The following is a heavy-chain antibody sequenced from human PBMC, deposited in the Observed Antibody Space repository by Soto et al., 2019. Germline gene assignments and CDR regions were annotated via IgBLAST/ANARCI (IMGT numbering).Heavy chain of an antibody. V-gene: IGHV1-69*01. D-gene: IGHD3-10*01. J-gene: IGHJ6*02. CDR3: AKSKYGSGSYSNYYYYGMDV. Sequence: QVQLVQSGAEVKKPGSSVKVSCKASGGTFSSYAISWVRQAPGQGLEWMGGVIPIFGTANYAQKFQGRVTITADESTSTAYMELSSLRSEDTAVYYSAKSKYGSGSYSNYYYYGMDVWGQGTTVTVSS. CDR2: VIPIFGTA. CDR1: GGTFSSYA.